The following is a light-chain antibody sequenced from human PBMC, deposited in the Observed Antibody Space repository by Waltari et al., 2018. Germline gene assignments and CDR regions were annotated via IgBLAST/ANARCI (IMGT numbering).Light chain of an antibody. V-gene: IGKV4-1*01. CDR3: QQYYSTLLYT. J-gene: IGKJ2*01. CDR2: WAS. Sequence: DIVMTQSPDSLAVSLGERATINCKSSQSVLYSSNNKNYLAWYQQKPGQPPQRLIYWASTRESGVPDRFSGSGSGTDFTLTISSLQAEDVAVYYCQQYYSTLLYTFGQGTKLEIK. CDR1: QSVLYSSNNKNY.